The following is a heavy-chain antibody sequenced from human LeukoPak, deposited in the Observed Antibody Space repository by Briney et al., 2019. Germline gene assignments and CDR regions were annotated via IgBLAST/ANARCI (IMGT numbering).Heavy chain of an antibody. J-gene: IGHJ6*03. Sequence: SETLSLTCAVSGFSISSGYWWAWIRQPPGKGLEWIGSIRHGGNTYYNPSLKSRVTISVDTSKKQFSLKLSSVTAADTAVYYCARGVAHYDFWSGYSVRYYYYMDVWGKGTTVTVSS. CDR2: IRHGGNT. V-gene: IGHV4-38-2*01. CDR1: GFSISSGYW. CDR3: ARGVAHYDFWSGYSVRYYYYMDV. D-gene: IGHD3-3*01.